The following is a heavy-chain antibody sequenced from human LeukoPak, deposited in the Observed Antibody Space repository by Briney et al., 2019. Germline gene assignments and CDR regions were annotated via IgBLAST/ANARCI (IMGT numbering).Heavy chain of an antibody. CDR3: ARAGKAAAFDY. J-gene: IGHJ4*02. V-gene: IGHV3-23*01. Sequence: GGSLRLSCVASGFTFSSYAVTWVRQAPEKGLEWVSVISGGGHITYYIDSVKGRFTISRDNSKNTVYLQMNSLRVEDTAVYYCARAGKAAAFDYWGQGTLVTVSS. CDR1: GFTFSSYA. D-gene: IGHD2-15*01. CDR2: ISGGGHIT.